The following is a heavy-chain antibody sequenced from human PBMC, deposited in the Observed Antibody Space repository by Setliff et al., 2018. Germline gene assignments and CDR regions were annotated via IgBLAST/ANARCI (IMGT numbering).Heavy chain of an antibody. Sequence: GGSLRLSCAASGFTFSSYAMTWVRQAPGKGLEWVSGISGYGRTYYADSVKGRFTISRDNSRNTLYLQINSLRLDDTAVYYCTRGTGRSWSLDPWGQGTLVTVSS. CDR2: ISGYGRT. J-gene: IGHJ5*02. CDR1: GFTFSSYA. V-gene: IGHV3-23*01. D-gene: IGHD6-13*01. CDR3: TRGTGRSWSLDP.